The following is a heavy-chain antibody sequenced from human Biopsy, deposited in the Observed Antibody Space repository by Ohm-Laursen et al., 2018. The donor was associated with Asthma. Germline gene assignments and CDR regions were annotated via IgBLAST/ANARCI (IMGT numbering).Heavy chain of an antibody. D-gene: IGHD6-19*01. Sequence: SLRLSCTASGFTVSTNGMSWVRQPPGKGLEWVSVIYSGGGTYYADSVQGRVTISRDNSKNTLSLQMHSLRVEDTAVYYCARGDSSGWSHYYFDYWGQRTLVTVSS. CDR2: IYSGGGT. CDR1: GFTVSTNG. J-gene: IGHJ4*02. CDR3: ARGDSSGWSHYYFDY. V-gene: IGHV3-53*01.